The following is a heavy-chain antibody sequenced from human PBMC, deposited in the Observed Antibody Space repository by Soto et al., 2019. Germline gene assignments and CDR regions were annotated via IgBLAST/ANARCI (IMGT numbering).Heavy chain of an antibody. CDR3: ARGAVDATNSYYVYGMDV. CDR1: GGTFSSYA. D-gene: IGHD1-1*01. J-gene: IGHJ6*02. V-gene: IGHV1-69*13. Sequence: SVQVSFQASGGTFSSYAISWVRQAPGQGLEWMGGIIPIFGTANYAQKFQGRVTITADESTSTAYMELSSLRAEDTAVYYCARGAVDATNSYYVYGMDVWGQGTTVTVSS. CDR2: IIPIFGTA.